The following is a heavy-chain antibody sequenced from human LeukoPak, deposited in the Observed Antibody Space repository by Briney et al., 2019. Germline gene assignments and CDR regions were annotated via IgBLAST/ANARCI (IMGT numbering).Heavy chain of an antibody. Sequence: SETLSLTCTVSGDSINSLDLWSWVRQPPGKGLEWIGEMYLSGTTHSNPSVKSRVTRSIDKSKNQFFLNLSSVTAADTVVYYCAGLVGRYSSGLYYYYFDYWGQGTLVTVSS. D-gene: IGHD3-22*01. V-gene: IGHV4-4*02. CDR2: MYLSGTT. CDR1: GDSINSLDL. J-gene: IGHJ4*02. CDR3: AGLVGRYSSGLYYYYFDY.